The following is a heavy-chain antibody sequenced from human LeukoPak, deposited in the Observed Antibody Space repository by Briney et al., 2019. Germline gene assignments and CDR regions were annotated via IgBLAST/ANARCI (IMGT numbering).Heavy chain of an antibody. V-gene: IGHV1-2*02. CDR3: ARVPGYCSSTSCYYYYYMGV. J-gene: IGHJ6*03. CDR1: GYTFTGYY. CDR2: INPNSGGT. Sequence: GASVKVSCKASGYTFTGYYMHWVRQAPGLGLEWMGWINPNSGGTNYAQKFQGRVTMTRDTSISTAYMELSRLRSDDTAVYYCARVPGYCSSTSCYYYYYMGVWGKGTTVTVSS. D-gene: IGHD2-2*01.